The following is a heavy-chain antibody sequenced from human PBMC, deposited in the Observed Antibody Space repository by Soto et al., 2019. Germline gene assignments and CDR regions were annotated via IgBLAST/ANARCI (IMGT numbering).Heavy chain of an antibody. CDR2: TSGGGGGT. D-gene: IGHD3-9*01. J-gene: IGHJ4*02. V-gene: IGHV3-23*01. CDR3: AKGSHYDILTAYQAFDF. CDR1: GFIFSNYA. Sequence: EVQLLESGGGLVQPGGSLRLSCSASGFIFSNYAMSWVRQAPGRGLEWVSSTSGGGGGTHYADSVKGRFTISRDNSKNTLHQQMNRLRAEDTAVYYCAKGSHYDILTAYQAFDFWGQGTLVTVSS.